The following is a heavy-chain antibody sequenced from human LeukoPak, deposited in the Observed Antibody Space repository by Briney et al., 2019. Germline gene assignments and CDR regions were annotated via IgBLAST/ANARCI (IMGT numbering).Heavy chain of an antibody. CDR3: AKATAGYCSGGSCSGYYFDY. J-gene: IGHJ4*02. Sequence: PGGSLRLSCAASGFTFGSYAMSWVRQAPGKGLEWVSAISGSGGSTYYADSVKGRFTISRDNSKNTLYLQMNSLRAEDTAVYYCAKATAGYCSGGSCSGYYFDYWGQGTLVTVSS. CDR1: GFTFGSYA. D-gene: IGHD2-15*01. V-gene: IGHV3-23*01. CDR2: ISGSGGST.